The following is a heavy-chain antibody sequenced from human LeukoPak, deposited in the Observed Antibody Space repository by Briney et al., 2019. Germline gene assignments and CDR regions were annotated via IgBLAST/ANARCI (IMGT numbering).Heavy chain of an antibody. Sequence: ASVKVSCKASGYTFTSYDINWVRQATGQGLEWMGWINTNTGNPTYAQGFTGRFVFSLDTSVSTAYLQISSLKAEDTAVYYCARGGYSGYLPHDYWGQGTLVTVSS. J-gene: IGHJ4*02. CDR3: ARGGYSGYLPHDY. D-gene: IGHD5-12*01. CDR2: INTNTGNP. V-gene: IGHV7-4-1*02. CDR1: GYTFTSYD.